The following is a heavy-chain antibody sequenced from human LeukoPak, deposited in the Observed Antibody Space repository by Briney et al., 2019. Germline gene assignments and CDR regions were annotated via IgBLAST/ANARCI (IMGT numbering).Heavy chain of an antibody. Sequence: GASVKVSCKAPGYTFTGYYMHWVRQAPGQGLEWMGWINPNSGGTNYAQKFQGRVTMTRDRSISTAYMELNRLTSDDTAVYYCARASFWESPINWFAPWGQGTLVTVSS. D-gene: IGHD3-16*01. CDR3: ARASFWESPINWFAP. J-gene: IGHJ5*02. CDR1: GYTFTGYY. CDR2: INPNSGGT. V-gene: IGHV1-2*02.